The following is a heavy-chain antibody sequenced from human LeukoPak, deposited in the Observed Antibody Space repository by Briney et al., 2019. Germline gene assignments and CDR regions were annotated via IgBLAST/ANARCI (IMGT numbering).Heavy chain of an antibody. J-gene: IGHJ5*02. CDR2: ISSSSSYI. Sequence: GGSLRLSCAASGFTFSSYSTNWVRQGPGKGLEWVSSISSSSSYIYYADSVKGRFTISRDNAKNSLYLQVNSLRAEDTAVYYCAREVVAATHNWFDPWGQGTLVTVSS. D-gene: IGHD2-15*01. CDR1: GFTFSSYS. V-gene: IGHV3-21*01. CDR3: AREVVAATHNWFDP.